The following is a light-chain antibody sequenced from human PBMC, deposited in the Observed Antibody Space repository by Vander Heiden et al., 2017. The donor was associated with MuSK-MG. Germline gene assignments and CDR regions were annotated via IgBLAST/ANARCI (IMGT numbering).Light chain of an antibody. Sequence: DTVLTQSPGTLAASPVERVALTCRASQSVNGSYFAWYQQKPGQGPRLLIYGVSSRSTGIPDRFSGSGSGTDFTLSISMLEPEDFAVYYCQQDGTSPCTVGGGTKVEIK. V-gene: IGKV3-20*01. CDR2: GVS. CDR3: QQDGTSPCT. J-gene: IGKJ4*02. CDR1: QSVNGSY.